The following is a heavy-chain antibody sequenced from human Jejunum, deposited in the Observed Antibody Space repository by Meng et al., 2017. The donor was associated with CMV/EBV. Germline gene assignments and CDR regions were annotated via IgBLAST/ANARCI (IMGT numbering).Heavy chain of an antibody. CDR1: GDSFISYA. CDR3: AAGAAPMY. CDR2: IGTNTGIP. J-gene: IGHJ4*02. D-gene: IGHD6-25*01. V-gene: IGHV7-4-1*02. Sequence: SVKVSGTESGDSFISYAMNWLRQAPGQGLEWVGWIGTNTGIPTYAPGFTGRFVFSLDTSVNTAFLQISGLKAEDTAVYYCAAGAAPMYWGQGTLVTVSS.